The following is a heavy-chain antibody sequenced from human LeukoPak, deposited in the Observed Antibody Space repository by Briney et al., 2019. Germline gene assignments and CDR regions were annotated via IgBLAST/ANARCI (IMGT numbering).Heavy chain of an antibody. Sequence: CRRPAWLVSGPSFSSHSIGWVRQPPRELLGWDAAIRGWGGSAYYGDSVKGRFNISRENYKDPLYLQMNSLRAEDTAVYYCEKASSSPSFDYWGQGTLVTVSS. D-gene: IGHD2-2*01. J-gene: IGHJ4*02. CDR3: EKASSSPSFDY. V-gene: IGHV3-23*01. CDR2: IRGWGGSA. CDR1: GPSFSSHS.